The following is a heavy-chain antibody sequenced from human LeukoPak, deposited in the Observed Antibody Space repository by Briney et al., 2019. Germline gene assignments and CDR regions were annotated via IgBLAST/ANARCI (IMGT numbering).Heavy chain of an antibody. CDR2: IHYSGST. J-gene: IGHJ4*02. D-gene: IGHD2-15*01. CDR1: GGSISPSC. Sequence: PSETLTLTCTVPGGSISPSCWSWVRQPPGTGLEWIGYIHYSGSTKYSASLKSRVTISVDTSKNQFSLRLTSVTAADTAMYYCARRRGSGENSGNFDYWGQGTPVTVSS. CDR3: ARRRGSGENSGNFDY. V-gene: IGHV4-59*08.